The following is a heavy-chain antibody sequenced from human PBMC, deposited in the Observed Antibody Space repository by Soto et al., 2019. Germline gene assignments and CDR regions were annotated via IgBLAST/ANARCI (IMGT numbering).Heavy chain of an antibody. CDR2: IIPIFGTA. CDR3: ARDPIKMKYYYDSSGYRVNWFDP. Sequence: SVKVSCKASGGTFSSYAISWVRQAPGQGLEWMGGIIPIFGTANYAQKFQGRVTITADESTNTAYMELSSLRSEDTAVYYCARDPIKMKYYYDSSGYRVNWFDPWGQGTLVTVSS. V-gene: IGHV1-69*13. CDR1: GGTFSSYA. D-gene: IGHD3-22*01. J-gene: IGHJ5*02.